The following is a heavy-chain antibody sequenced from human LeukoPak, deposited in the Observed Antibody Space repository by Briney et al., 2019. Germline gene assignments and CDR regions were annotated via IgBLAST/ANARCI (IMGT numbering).Heavy chain of an antibody. CDR2: INPNSGGT. V-gene: IGHV1-2*02. J-gene: IGHJ4*02. D-gene: IGHD1-26*01. Sequence: GASVKDSFKSSGYTFTGYYMHWVRQAPGQGLEWMGGINPNSGGTNYAQKFQGRVTMTRDTSISTAYMELSRLRSDDTAVYYCARDVSDLLIVYWAQETLDSASS. CDR1: GYTFTGYY. CDR3: ARDVSDLLIVY.